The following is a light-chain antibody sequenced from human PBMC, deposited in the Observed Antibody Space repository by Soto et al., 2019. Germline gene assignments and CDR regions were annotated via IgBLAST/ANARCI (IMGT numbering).Light chain of an antibody. Sequence: QSVLTQPASVSGSPGQSITISCTGNSSDVGGYNYVSWYQQHPDRAPKLVIYEVSNRPSGVSNRFSGSKSVNTATLTISGLQAEDEADYYCASHTTTNTRVFGTGTKVTVL. CDR1: SSDVGGYNY. V-gene: IGLV2-14*03. CDR3: ASHTTTNTRV. J-gene: IGLJ1*01. CDR2: EVS.